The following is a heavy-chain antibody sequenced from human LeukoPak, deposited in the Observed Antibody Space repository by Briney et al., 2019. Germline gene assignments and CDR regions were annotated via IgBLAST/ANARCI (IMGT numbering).Heavy chain of an antibody. J-gene: IGHJ4*02. Sequence: PGGSLRLSCAASGFTFSNAWMSWVRQAPGKGLEWVGRIKSKTDGGTTDYAAPVKGRFTISRDDSKNTLYLQMNSLKTEDTAVYYWNTTPNYDFWRGRTFNDHRGQGTLVTVST. CDR2: IKSKTDGGTT. CDR1: GFTFSNAW. V-gene: IGHV3-15*01. D-gene: IGHD3-3*01. CDR3: NTTPNYDFWRGRTFNDH.